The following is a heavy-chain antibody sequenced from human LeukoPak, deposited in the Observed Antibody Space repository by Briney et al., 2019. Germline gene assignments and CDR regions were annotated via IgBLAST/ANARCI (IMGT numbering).Heavy chain of an antibody. V-gene: IGHV3-7*03. J-gene: IGHJ6*04. Sequence: SGGSLRLSCAASGFTFSSYWMSWVRPAPGKGREWVANIKQDGSEKYYVDSVKGRFTISRDNAKNSLYLQMNSLRAEDTAVYYCARYCSGGSCYSNYYYGMDVWGKGTTVTVSS. D-gene: IGHD2-15*01. CDR1: GFTFSSYW. CDR3: ARYCSGGSCYSNYYYGMDV. CDR2: IKQDGSEK.